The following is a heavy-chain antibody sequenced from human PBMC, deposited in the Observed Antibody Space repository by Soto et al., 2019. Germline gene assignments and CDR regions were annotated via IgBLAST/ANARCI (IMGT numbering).Heavy chain of an antibody. J-gene: IGHJ4*02. Sequence: CVSLRLSCAAAGFIFSAFAISRIRQAPGKGLEWVSVLSGDGAVTYYADSVKGRFTISRDNSRNTLYLQMNSLRAEDTAVYYCSRISSSSHVDYWGLGSLVTVSS. CDR1: GFIFSAFA. CDR2: LSGDGAVT. V-gene: IGHV3-23*01. CDR3: SRISSSSHVDY. D-gene: IGHD6-6*01.